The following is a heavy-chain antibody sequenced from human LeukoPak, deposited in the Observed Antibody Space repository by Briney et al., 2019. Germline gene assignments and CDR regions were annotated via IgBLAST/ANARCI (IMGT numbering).Heavy chain of an antibody. D-gene: IGHD3-22*01. CDR1: GFTSFSYW. V-gene: IGHV3-7*01. Sequence: PGGSLRLSCAASGFTSFSYWMTWVRQPPGKGLEGGATIKEDGSEKFYVDSVKGRFTISRDNANNSVYLQMNNLRAVDTAVYYCARDRIRVQLWLGGMDVWGQGTTVTVSS. J-gene: IGHJ6*02. CDR3: ARDRIRVQLWLGGMDV. CDR2: IKEDGSEK.